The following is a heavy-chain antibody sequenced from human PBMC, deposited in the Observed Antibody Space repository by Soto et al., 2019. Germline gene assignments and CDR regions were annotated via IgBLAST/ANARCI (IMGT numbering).Heavy chain of an antibody. V-gene: IGHV3-7*04. CDR1: GFTFSAFW. Sequence: EVQLVESGGGLVQPGESLRLSCAASGFTFSAFWMTWLRQAPGKGLEWVANIKRDGTVTHYGDSVEGRCTLSRDNAQNSLFLQLNSLRPEDTAMYYCAMDLSPPGEFLYDAFDVWGQGTVVTVSS. CDR3: AMDLSPPGEFLYDAFDV. CDR2: IKRDGTVT. D-gene: IGHD3-16*01. J-gene: IGHJ3*01.